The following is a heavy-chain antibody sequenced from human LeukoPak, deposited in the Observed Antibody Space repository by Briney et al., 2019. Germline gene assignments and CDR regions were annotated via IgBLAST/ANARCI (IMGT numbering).Heavy chain of an antibody. D-gene: IGHD3-16*01. CDR2: LSTDNGDT. Sequence: GASLKVSCKASGYTFTRYGISWVRQAPGQGLEWMGWLSTDNGDTNYAQKFQGRVTMTTDTSTTTAHMELRSLTSDDTAIYYCARHGGIGPKRDYFDYWGPGTLVTVSS. CDR1: GYTFTRYG. V-gene: IGHV1-18*01. CDR3: ARHGGIGPKRDYFDY. J-gene: IGHJ4*02.